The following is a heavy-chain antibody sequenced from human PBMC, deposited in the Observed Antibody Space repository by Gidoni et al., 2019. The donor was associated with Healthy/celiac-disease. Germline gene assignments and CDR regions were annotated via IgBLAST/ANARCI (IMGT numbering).Heavy chain of an antibody. J-gene: IGHJ4*02. Sequence: QVQLVESGGGLVKPGWSPRLSCAASGFTFSDYYMRWIRKAPGKGLEWCSYISSSGSTIYYADSVKGLFTISRDNAKNSLYLQMNSLRAEDTAVYYCARDAPSLDYGDYGVDYWGQGTLVTVSS. CDR2: ISSSGSTI. D-gene: IGHD4-17*01. CDR1: GFTFSDYY. V-gene: IGHV3-11*01. CDR3: ARDAPSLDYGDYGVDY.